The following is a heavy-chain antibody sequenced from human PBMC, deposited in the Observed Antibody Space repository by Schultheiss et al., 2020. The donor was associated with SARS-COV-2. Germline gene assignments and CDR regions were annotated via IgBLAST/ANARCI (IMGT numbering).Heavy chain of an antibody. CDR2: IYYSGST. Sequence: SETLSLTCAVSGYSISSGYYWSWIRQPPGKGLEWIGYIYYSGSTNYNPSLKSRVTISVDTSKNQFSLKLSSVTAADTAVYYCAREDWFPFDYWGQGTLVTVSS. J-gene: IGHJ4*02. V-gene: IGHV4-38-2*02. CDR3: AREDWFPFDY. D-gene: IGHD3/OR15-3a*01. CDR1: GYSISSGYY.